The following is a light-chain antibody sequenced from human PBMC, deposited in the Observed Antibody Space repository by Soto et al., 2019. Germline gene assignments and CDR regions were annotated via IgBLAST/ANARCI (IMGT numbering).Light chain of an antibody. J-gene: IGKJ2*01. CDR3: QQYNSFYPT. Sequence: DIPMTQSPSTLSASVGDRVTITCRASQRISSWLAWYQQKPGKAPRLLIQKASSLESGVPSRFSGSGSGTEFTLSISSLQLDDVATYYCQQYNSFYPTFGQGTKLEIK. V-gene: IGKV1-5*03. CDR2: KAS. CDR1: QRISSW.